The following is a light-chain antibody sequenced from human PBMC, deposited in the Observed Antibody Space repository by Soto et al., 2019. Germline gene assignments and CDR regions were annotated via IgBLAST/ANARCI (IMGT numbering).Light chain of an antibody. CDR2: DAS. V-gene: IGKV3-11*01. Sequence: EIVLTQSPATLSLSPGERATLSCRASQSVSSYLAWYQQKPGQAPRLLIYDASNRATGIPARFSGSGSGTDFTLTISSLEPEDFAVIYCQQRSNWRITFGQGTRLEIK. CDR3: QQRSNWRIT. J-gene: IGKJ5*01. CDR1: QSVSSY.